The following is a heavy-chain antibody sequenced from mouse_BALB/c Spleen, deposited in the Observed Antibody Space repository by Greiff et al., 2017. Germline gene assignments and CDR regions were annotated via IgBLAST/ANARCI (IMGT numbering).Heavy chain of an antibody. CDR3: ASYYGSSHWYFDV. CDR1: GFTFSSYA. V-gene: IGHV5-9-4*01. Sequence: EVMLVESGGGLVKPGGSLKLSCAASGFTFSSYAMSWVRQSPEKRLEWVAEISSGGSYTYYPDTVTGRFTISRDNAKNTLYLEMSSLRSEDTAMYYCASYYGSSHWYFDVWGAGTTVTVSS. CDR2: ISSGGSYT. J-gene: IGHJ1*01. D-gene: IGHD1-1*01.